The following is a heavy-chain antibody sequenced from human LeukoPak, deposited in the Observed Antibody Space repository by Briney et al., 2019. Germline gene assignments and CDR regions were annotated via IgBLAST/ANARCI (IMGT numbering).Heavy chain of an antibody. V-gene: IGHV4-4*07. Sequence: SETLSLTCTVSGGSISSYYWSWIRQPAGKGLEWIGRIYTSGSTNYNPSLKSRVTMSVDTSKNQFSLKLSSVTAADTAVYYCARDKGSCSSTSCSPNYYMDVWGKGTTVTASS. CDR1: GGSISSYY. CDR2: IYTSGST. J-gene: IGHJ6*03. D-gene: IGHD2-2*01. CDR3: ARDKGSCSSTSCSPNYYMDV.